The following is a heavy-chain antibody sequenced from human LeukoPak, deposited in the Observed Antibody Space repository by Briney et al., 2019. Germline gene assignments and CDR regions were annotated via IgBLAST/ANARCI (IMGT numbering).Heavy chain of an antibody. V-gene: IGHV3-74*01. J-gene: IGHJ4*02. Sequence: GGSLTLSCAASGFTFSSYWMHWVRQAPGQGLAWVSRINSDGSNTNYADSVKGRFTISRDNAKNTLYLQMNSLRAEDTAVYYCARDGFGGRPDYWGQGTLVTVSS. CDR2: INSDGSNT. CDR3: ARDGFGGRPDY. D-gene: IGHD1-26*01. CDR1: GFTFSSYW.